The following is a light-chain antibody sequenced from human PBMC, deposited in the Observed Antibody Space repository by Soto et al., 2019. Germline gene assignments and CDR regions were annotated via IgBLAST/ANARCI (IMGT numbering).Light chain of an antibody. J-gene: IGKJ1*01. CDR3: QQYASFPWT. CDR1: QSITSNY. Sequence: EIVLTQSPGTLSFSPGERATLSCWASQSITSNYLAWYQQNPGQSPRLLMYDASRRATGIPDRFGGSGSGTEFTLTLNRLEPEDFAGYYCQQYASFPWTFGHGTKVEVK. V-gene: IGKV3-20*01. CDR2: DAS.